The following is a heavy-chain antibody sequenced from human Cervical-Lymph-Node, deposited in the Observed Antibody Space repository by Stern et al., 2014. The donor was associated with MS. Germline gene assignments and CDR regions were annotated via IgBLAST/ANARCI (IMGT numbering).Heavy chain of an antibody. CDR1: GYSFNRYA. CDR3: ARDLRDISGYYLDS. V-gene: IGHV7-4-1*02. CDR2: INTNTGNP. J-gene: IGHJ4*02. Sequence: QVQLVESGSELRKPGASVKVSCKASGYSFNRYAVTWVRQAPGQGLEWLGWINTNTGNPTYAQGFTGRFVFSLDSSVSTTYLHISSLKAEDTAVYYCARDLRDISGYYLDSWGQGSLVTASS. D-gene: IGHD3-22*01.